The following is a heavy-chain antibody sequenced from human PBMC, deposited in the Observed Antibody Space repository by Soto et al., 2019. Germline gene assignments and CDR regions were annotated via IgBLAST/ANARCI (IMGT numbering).Heavy chain of an antibody. J-gene: IGHJ6*02. CDR2: IDPSDSYT. CDR3: ARQHQQELDYDRVV. CDR1: GYSFTSYW. D-gene: IGHD6-13*01. Sequence: ESLKISCKGSGYSFTSYWISWVRQVPGKGLEWMGRIDPSDSYTNYSPSFQGHVTISADKSISTAYLQWSSLKASDTAMYYCARQHQQELDYDRVVWGQGTTFSVSS. V-gene: IGHV5-10-1*01.